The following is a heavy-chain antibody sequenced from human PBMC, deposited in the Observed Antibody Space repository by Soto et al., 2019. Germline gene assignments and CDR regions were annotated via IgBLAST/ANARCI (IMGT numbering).Heavy chain of an antibody. CDR1: GFTFDDYA. V-gene: IGHV3-9*01. D-gene: IGHD3-10*01. Sequence: RLSCAASGFTFDDYAMHWVRQAPGKGLEWVSGISWNSGSIGYADSVKGRFTISRDNAKNSLYLQMNSLRAEDTALYYCAGLGDYFDYWGQGTLVTVSS. CDR3: AGLGDYFDY. CDR2: ISWNSGSI. J-gene: IGHJ4*02.